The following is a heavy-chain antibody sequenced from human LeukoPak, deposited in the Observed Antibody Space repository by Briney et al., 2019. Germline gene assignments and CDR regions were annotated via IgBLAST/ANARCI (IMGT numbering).Heavy chain of an antibody. D-gene: IGHD2-15*01. V-gene: IGHV4-34*01. J-gene: IGHJ4*02. CDR3: AREDCSGGDCTSFDY. Sequence: NPSETLSLTCAVYGGTFSGYYWSWIRQSPGKGLEWIGEINPGGSTNYNPSLESRVIISVDTSRNQSSLKMDSVRAADTAVYYCAREDCSGGDCTSFDYWGQGTLVTVSS. CDR2: INPGGST. CDR1: GGTFSGYY.